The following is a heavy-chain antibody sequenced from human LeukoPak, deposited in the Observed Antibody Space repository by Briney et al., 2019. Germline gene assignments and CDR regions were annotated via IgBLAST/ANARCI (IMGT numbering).Heavy chain of an antibody. CDR2: IILIFGTA. CDR1: RGTFSSYA. CDR3: ASAYDILKYFDY. J-gene: IGHJ4*02. Sequence: SVKVSCKASRGTFSSYAISWVRQAPGQGLEWMGGIILIFGTANYAQKFQGRVTITADESTSTAYMELSSLRSEDTAVYYCASAYDILKYFDYWGQGTLVTVSS. V-gene: IGHV1-69*01. D-gene: IGHD3-9*01.